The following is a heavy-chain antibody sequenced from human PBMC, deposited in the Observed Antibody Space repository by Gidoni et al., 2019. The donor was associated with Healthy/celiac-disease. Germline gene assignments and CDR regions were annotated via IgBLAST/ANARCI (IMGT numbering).Heavy chain of an antibody. Sequence: QVQLQQWGAGLLKPSETLSLTCAVYGGSFSGYYWSWIRQPPGKGLEWIGEINHSGSTNYNPSLKSRVTISVDTSKNQFSLKLSSVTAADTAVYYCARGCFGMTTVTRYFDLWGRGTLVTVSS. D-gene: IGHD4-17*01. CDR3: ARGCFGMTTVTRYFDL. CDR2: INHSGST. V-gene: IGHV4-34*01. CDR1: GGSFSGYY. J-gene: IGHJ2*01.